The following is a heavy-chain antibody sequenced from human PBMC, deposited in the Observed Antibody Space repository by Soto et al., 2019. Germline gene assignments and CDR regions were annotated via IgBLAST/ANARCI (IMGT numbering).Heavy chain of an antibody. CDR1: GGSFSGYY. CDR2: INHSGST. J-gene: IGHJ6*02. D-gene: IGHD1-7*01. Sequence: SETLSLTCAVYGGSFSGYYWSWIRQPPGKGLEWIGEINHSGSTNYNPSLKSRVTISVDTSKNQFSLKLSSVTAADTAVYYCMGELELPTYYYYYGMDVWGQGTTVTVSS. CDR3: MGELELPTYYYYYGMDV. V-gene: IGHV4-34*01.